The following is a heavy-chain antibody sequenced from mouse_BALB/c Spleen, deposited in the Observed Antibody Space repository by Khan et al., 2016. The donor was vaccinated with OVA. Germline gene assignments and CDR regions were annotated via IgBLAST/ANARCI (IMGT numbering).Heavy chain of an antibody. D-gene: IGHD2-4*01. CDR2: ISYSGST. CDR3: ARYDYDYDGAFAY. Sequence: EVQLQESGPSLVKPSQTLSLTCSVTGHSIPSGYWNWIRKFPGNKLEYMGYISYSGSTYYNPSLKSRISITRDTSKNQYYLHLNSVTTEETATYYCARYDYDYDGAFAYWGQGTLVTVSA. V-gene: IGHV3-8*02. CDR1: GHSIPSGY. J-gene: IGHJ3*01.